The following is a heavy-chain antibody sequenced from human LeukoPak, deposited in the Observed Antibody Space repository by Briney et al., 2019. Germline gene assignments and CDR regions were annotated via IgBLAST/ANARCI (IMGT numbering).Heavy chain of an antibody. D-gene: IGHD6-13*01. V-gene: IGHV4-4*07. CDR1: GGSISSYY. CDR3: ARQIAAARANDY. J-gene: IGHJ4*02. Sequence: LETLSLTCTVSGGSISSYYWSWIRQPAGKGLEWIGRIYTSGSTNYNPSLKSRVTMSVDTSKNQFSLKLSSVTAADTAVYYCARQIAAARANDYWGQGTLVTVSS. CDR2: IYTSGST.